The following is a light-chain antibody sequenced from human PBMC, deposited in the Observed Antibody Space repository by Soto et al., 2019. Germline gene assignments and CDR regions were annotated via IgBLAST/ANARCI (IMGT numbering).Light chain of an antibody. CDR3: AAWDADHNGVV. J-gene: IGLJ2*01. CDR1: GSNIGSNP. CDR2: NDN. V-gene: IGLV1-44*01. Sequence: QSALTQPPSASGTPGQRVTISCSGSGSNIGSNPVNWYQQVPGKAPKLLIYNDNLRPSGVPDQFSGSKSGTSASLAISGLQAEDEAQYYCAAWDADHNGVVFGGGTQLTVL.